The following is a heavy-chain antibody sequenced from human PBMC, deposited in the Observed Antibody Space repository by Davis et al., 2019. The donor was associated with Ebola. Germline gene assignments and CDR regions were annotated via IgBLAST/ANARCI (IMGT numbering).Heavy chain of an antibody. D-gene: IGHD1-1*01. CDR1: GFTFSSYA. V-gene: IGHV3-64*04. CDR3: VKTLTTLF. J-gene: IGHJ4*02. CDR2: ISTNGETT. Sequence: PGGSLRLSCSASGFTFSSYAMHWVRQAPGKGLESVSLISTNGETTYYADSVKGRFTISRDNSKNTLYLQMNSLRAEDTAVYYCVKTLTTLFWGQGTLVTVSS.